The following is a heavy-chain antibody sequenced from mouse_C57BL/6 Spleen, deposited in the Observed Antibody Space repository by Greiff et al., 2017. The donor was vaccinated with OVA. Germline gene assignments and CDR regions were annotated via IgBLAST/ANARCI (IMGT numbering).Heavy chain of an antibody. CDR1: GYAFSSYW. Sequence: LQESGAELVKPGASVKISCKASGYAFSSYWMNWVKQRPGKGLEWIGQIYPGDGDTNYNGKFKGKATLTADKSSSTAYMQLSSLTSEDSAVYFCARLATGTLFDYWGQGTTLTVSS. CDR2: IYPGDGDT. J-gene: IGHJ2*01. D-gene: IGHD4-1*01. CDR3: ARLATGTLFDY. V-gene: IGHV1-80*01.